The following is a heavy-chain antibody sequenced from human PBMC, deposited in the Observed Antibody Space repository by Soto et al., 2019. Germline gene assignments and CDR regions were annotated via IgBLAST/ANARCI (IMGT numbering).Heavy chain of an antibody. Sequence: GGSLRLSCAASGFTFSSYAMSWVRQAPGKGLEWVSAISASGGSTFYADSVKGRFTISRDNSKNTPFLQMNSPRAEDTAMYFCARAASCSAGDCYTFGYWGQGAMVTVSS. D-gene: IGHD2-15*01. CDR2: ISASGGST. CDR1: GFTFSSYA. CDR3: ARAASCSAGDCYTFGY. J-gene: IGHJ4*02. V-gene: IGHV3-23*01.